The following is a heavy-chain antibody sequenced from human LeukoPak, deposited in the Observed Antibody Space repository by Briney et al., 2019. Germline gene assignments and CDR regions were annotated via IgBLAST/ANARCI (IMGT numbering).Heavy chain of an antibody. CDR1: GYTFTSYY. J-gene: IGHJ4*02. Sequence: ASVKVAFKASGYTFTSYYMHWVRQAPGQGLEWMGVINPRGDSTNYAQKFQGRVTMTRDTSTSTVYMELRSLRSEDTAVYSCARGVHNYGNFDFWGQGTLVTVSS. CDR2: INPRGDST. V-gene: IGHV1-46*01. D-gene: IGHD5-18*01. CDR3: ARGVHNYGNFDF.